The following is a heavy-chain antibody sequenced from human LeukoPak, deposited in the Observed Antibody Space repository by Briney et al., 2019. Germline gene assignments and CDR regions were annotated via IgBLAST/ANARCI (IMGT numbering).Heavy chain of an antibody. Sequence: GGSLRLSCAAPGFTVSSDYMNWVRQAPGKGLEWVSVLYSGGSTYYADSVKGRFTISRDNSKNMLYLQMNSLRVEDTAIYYCARQEGSSSSPFDYWGQGTLVTVSS. CDR1: GFTVSSDY. D-gene: IGHD6-13*01. CDR2: LYSGGST. CDR3: ARQEGSSSSPFDY. V-gene: IGHV3-53*01. J-gene: IGHJ4*02.